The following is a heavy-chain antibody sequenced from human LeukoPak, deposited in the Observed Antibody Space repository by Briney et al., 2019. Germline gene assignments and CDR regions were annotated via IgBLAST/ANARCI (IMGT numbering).Heavy chain of an antibody. J-gene: IGHJ6*02. CDR1: GGSITSYY. CDR3: ARGPSDSYGMGV. Sequence: SETLSLTCTVSGGSITSYYWSWIRQPPGKGLEWIGYIYYSGSTNYNPSLKSRVTISVDTSKKYLSLKLRSATAADTAVYYCARGPSDSYGMGVWGQGTTVTVSS. V-gene: IGHV4-59*12. CDR2: IYYSGST.